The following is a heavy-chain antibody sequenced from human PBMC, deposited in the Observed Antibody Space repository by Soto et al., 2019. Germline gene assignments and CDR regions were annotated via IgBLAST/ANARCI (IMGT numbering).Heavy chain of an antibody. CDR1: GGSISSYY. CDR3: AREGTTVESYYYYGMDV. V-gene: IGHV4-59*01. CDR2: IYYSGST. D-gene: IGHD1-1*01. Sequence: QVQLQESGPGLVKPSETLSLTCTVSGGSISSYYWSWIRQPPGKGLEGIGCIYYSGSTNYKPSLKSRVTRSVDPCKNQFPLTRSSVSAADTAVYYCAREGTTVESYYYYGMDVGGQGTTVTVSS. J-gene: IGHJ6*02.